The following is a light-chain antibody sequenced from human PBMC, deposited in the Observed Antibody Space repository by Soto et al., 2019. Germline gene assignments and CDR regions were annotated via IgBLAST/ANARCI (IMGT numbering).Light chain of an antibody. J-gene: IGKJ1*01. CDR3: QKYNSAPRT. CDR1: QSVSASY. V-gene: IGKV3-20*01. Sequence: EIVFTQSPGTLSLSPGERATLSCRASQSVSASYLAWYQQKPGQAPRLLIYAASSRATGIPDRFSGSGSGTDFTLTVSSLQPEDVATYYCQKYNSAPRTFGQGTKVDIK. CDR2: AAS.